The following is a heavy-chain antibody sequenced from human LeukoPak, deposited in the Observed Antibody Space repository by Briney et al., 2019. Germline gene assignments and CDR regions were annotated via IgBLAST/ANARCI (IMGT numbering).Heavy chain of an antibody. CDR1: GGSISSSSYY. J-gene: IGHJ4*02. CDR2: IYYSGST. Sequence: SETLSLTCTVSGGSISSSSYYWGWIRQPPGKGLEWIGSIYYSGSTYYNPSLKSRVTISVDTSKNQFSLKLSSVTAADTAVYYCGRDYYDSSGYFDYWGQGTLVTVSS. D-gene: IGHD3-22*01. CDR3: GRDYYDSSGYFDY. V-gene: IGHV4-39*07.